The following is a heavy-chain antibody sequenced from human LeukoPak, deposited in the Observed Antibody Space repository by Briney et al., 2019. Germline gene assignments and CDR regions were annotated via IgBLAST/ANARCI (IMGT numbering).Heavy chain of an antibody. CDR3: ARDKEYPELDY. J-gene: IGHJ4*02. V-gene: IGHV3-48*03. CDR2: ISSSGSTI. D-gene: IGHD2/OR15-2a*01. Sequence: PGGSLRLYCAASGFTFSSYEMNWVRQATGKGLEWVSYISSSGSTIYYADSVKGRFTISRDNAKNSLYLQMNSLRAEDTAVYYCARDKEYPELDYWGQGTLVTVSS. CDR1: GFTFSSYE.